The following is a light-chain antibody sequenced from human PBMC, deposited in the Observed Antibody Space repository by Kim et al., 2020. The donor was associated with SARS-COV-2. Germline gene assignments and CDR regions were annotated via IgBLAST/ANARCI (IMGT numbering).Light chain of an antibody. Sequence: RVPFSSAGSCSNIGTAYGVNWYPQIHGTAPKPLIHDTTNRPSGVPDRFSGSISGTSASLVITGLQVDDEADYYCQSYDNRLSSVVFGGGTQLTVL. CDR2: DTT. V-gene: IGLV1-40*01. CDR3: QSYDNRLSSVV. CDR1: CSNIGTAYG. J-gene: IGLJ2*01.